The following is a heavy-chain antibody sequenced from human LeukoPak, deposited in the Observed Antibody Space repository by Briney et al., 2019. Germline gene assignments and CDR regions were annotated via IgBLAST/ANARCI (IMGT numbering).Heavy chain of an antibody. CDR3: ASDRSPLLWFGESPDY. Sequence: GGSLRLSCAASGFTFSSYWMSWVRQAPGKGLEWVANIKQDGSEKYNVDSVKGRFTISRDNAKNSLYLQMNSLRAEDTAVYYCASDRSPLLWFGESPDYWGQGTLVTVSS. V-gene: IGHV3-7*03. CDR2: IKQDGSEK. D-gene: IGHD3-10*01. CDR1: GFTFSSYW. J-gene: IGHJ4*02.